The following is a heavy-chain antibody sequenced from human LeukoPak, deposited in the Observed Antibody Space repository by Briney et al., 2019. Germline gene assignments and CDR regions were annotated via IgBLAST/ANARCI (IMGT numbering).Heavy chain of an antibody. D-gene: IGHD2-15*01. CDR2: INHSGST. Sequence: SETLSLTCTVSGGSISSSSYYWSWIRQPPGKGLEWIGEINHSGSTNYNPSLKSRVTISVDTSKNQFSLKLSSVTAADTAVYYCARDKGCSGGSCYLGYFDYWGQGTLVTVSS. V-gene: IGHV4-39*07. J-gene: IGHJ4*02. CDR3: ARDKGCSGGSCYLGYFDY. CDR1: GGSISSSSYY.